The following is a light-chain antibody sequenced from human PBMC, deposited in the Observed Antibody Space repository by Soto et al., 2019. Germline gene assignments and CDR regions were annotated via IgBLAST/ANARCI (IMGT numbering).Light chain of an antibody. V-gene: IGKV1-5*03. J-gene: IGKJ2*01. CDR2: KAS. Sequence: DIQMTQSPSTLSASVGDRVTITCRASQSISTWLAWYQQKTGKAPKLLIYKASSLRNGVPSRFSGSGSGTEFTLTIYSLQPDDFASYYCQQYNGYPHTFGQGTELEIK. CDR3: QQYNGYPHT. CDR1: QSISTW.